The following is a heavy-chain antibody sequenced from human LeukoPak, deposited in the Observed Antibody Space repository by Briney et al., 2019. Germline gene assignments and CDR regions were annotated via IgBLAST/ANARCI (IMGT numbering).Heavy chain of an antibody. J-gene: IGHJ6*02. CDR1: GFTFSNYA. V-gene: IGHV3-23*01. CDR2: ISGSGGNT. D-gene: IGHD1-26*01. CDR3: ARVCGTYPYYYGMDV. Sequence: VGSLRLSCAASGFTFSNYAMSWVRQAPGKGLEWVLAISGSGGNTYYADSVKGRFTISRDNSKNTVYLQMNSLRVDDTAVYYCARVCGTYPYYYGMDVWGQGATVTVSS.